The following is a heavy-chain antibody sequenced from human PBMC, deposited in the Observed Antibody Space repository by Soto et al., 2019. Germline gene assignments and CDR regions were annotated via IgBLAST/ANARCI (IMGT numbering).Heavy chain of an antibody. CDR1: GFTVSNNY. V-gene: IGHV3-53*01. D-gene: IGHD3-10*01. CDR2: IYSGGTT. Sequence: VSLRLSCAASGFTVSNNYMSWVRQAPGKGLEWVSHIYSGGTTYYTDSVKGRFTISRDNSKNTLYLHMNSLRVEDTAVYYCARDQFFGSESSNKRYSYFYGMDVWGQGTTVTVYS. CDR3: ARDQFFGSESSNKRYSYFYGMDV. J-gene: IGHJ6*02.